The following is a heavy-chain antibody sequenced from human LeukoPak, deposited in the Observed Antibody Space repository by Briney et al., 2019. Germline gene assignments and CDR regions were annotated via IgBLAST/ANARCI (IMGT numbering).Heavy chain of an antibody. CDR2: ISYDGSNK. Sequence: TGGSLRLSCAASGFTFSSYAMSWVRQAPGKGLEWVAVISYDGSNKYYADSVKGRFTISRDNSKNTLYLQMNSLRVEDTAVYYCARAADSSGYYLDDYWGQGTLVTVSS. CDR1: GFTFSSYA. D-gene: IGHD3-22*01. V-gene: IGHV3-30-3*01. J-gene: IGHJ4*02. CDR3: ARAADSSGYYLDDY.